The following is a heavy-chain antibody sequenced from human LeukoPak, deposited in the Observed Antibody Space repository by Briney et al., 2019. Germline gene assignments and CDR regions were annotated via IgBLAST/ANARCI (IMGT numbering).Heavy chain of an antibody. CDR3: ARGWGGFGELFLAGY. Sequence: ASVNVSCKASGYTFSSYDINWVRQAAGQGLEWMGWMNPNSGDTGNAQKLQVRITKTRNTSISTPYMELSSRRSEDTAVYYCARGWGGFGELFLAGYWGQGTLVTVSS. D-gene: IGHD3-10*01. CDR1: GYTFSSYD. V-gene: IGHV1-8*01. J-gene: IGHJ4*02. CDR2: MNPNSGDT.